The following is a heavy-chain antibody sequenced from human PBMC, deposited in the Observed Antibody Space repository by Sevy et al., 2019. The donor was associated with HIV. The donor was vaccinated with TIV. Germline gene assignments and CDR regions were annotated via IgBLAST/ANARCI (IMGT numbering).Heavy chain of an antibody. Sequence: ASVKVSCEASGGTFSSYAISWVRQAPGQGLEWMGGIIPIFGTANYPQKFQGRVTSTADESTSTAYMELSSLGSEETAVYYCARSGGSRAARFYYYYGMDVWGQGTTVTVSS. CDR1: GGTFSSYA. CDR3: ARSGGSRAARFYYYYGMDV. CDR2: IIPIFGTA. V-gene: IGHV1-69*13. J-gene: IGHJ6*02. D-gene: IGHD6-6*01.